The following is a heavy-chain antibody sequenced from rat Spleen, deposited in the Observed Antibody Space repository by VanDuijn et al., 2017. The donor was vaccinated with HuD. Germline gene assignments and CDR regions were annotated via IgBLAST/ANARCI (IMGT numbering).Heavy chain of an antibody. CDR1: GFTFSDYY. Sequence: EVQLVESDGGLVQPGRSLKLSCAASGFTFSDYYMAWVRQAPTKGLEWVATISYDGSSTYYRDSVKGRFTISRDNAKSTLYLQMDSLRSEDTATYYCARRLGGYFDYWGQGVMVTVSS. D-gene: IGHD5-1*01. CDR2: ISYDGSST. CDR3: ARRLGGYFDY. J-gene: IGHJ2*01. V-gene: IGHV5-29*01.